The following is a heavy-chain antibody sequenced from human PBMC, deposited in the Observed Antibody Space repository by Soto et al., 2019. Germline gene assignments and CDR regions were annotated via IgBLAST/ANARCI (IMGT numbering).Heavy chain of an antibody. CDR2: IYYSGST. D-gene: IGHD4-17*01. J-gene: IGHJ4*02. V-gene: IGHV4-31*03. Sequence: SETLSLTCTVSGGSISSGGYYWSWILQHPGKGLEWIGYIYYSGSTYYNPSLKSRVTISVDTSKNQFSLKLSSVTAADTAVYYWARCTLGDLVDYWGQGIPVTVSS. CDR3: ARCTLGDLVDY. CDR1: GGSISSGGYY.